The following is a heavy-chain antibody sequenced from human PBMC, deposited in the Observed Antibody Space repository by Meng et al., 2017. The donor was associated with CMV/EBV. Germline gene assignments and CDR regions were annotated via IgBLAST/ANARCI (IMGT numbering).Heavy chain of an antibody. CDR2: IYTSGST. CDR3: ARHGDTAMVVGIDY. CDR1: GGTISSYY. V-gene: IGHV4-4*07. D-gene: IGHD5-18*01. Sequence: VQLHEAGTGLVKPSETLSLDCAVSGGTISSYYWSWIRQPAGKGLEWIGRIYTSGSTNYNPSLKSRVTMSVATSKNQFSLKLSSVTAADTAVYYCARHGDTAMVVGIDYWGQGTLVTVSS. J-gene: IGHJ4*02.